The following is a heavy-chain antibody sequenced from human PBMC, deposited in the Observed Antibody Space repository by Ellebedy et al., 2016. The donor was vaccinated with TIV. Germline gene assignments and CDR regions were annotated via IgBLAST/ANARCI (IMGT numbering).Heavy chain of an antibody. CDR1: GGSISSSSYY. J-gene: IGHJ4*02. CDR3: ARTPSTWRVTRVGQYSDY. Sequence: SETLSLTCSISGGSISSSSYYWSWIRQPPGKGLEWIGHIYNPGSTNYNPSLKSRVTISLDTSNYQFSLNLTSVTSADTSVYYCARTPSTWRVTRVGQYSDYWGQGTLVTISS. CDR2: IYNPGST. D-gene: IGHD3-3*01. V-gene: IGHV4-61*01.